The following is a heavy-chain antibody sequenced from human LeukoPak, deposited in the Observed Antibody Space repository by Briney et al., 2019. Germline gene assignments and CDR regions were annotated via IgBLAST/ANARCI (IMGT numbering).Heavy chain of an antibody. V-gene: IGHV4-59*01. CDR3: ARGRGWLHHLFDY. D-gene: IGHD5-12*01. CDR2: IYYSGST. CDR1: GGSISSYY. Sequence: PSETLSLTCTVSGGSISSYYWSWIRQPPGKGLEWIGYIYYSGSTNYNPSLKSRVTISVDTSKNQFSLKLSSVTAADTAVYYCARGRGWLHHLFDYWGQGTLVTVSS. J-gene: IGHJ4*02.